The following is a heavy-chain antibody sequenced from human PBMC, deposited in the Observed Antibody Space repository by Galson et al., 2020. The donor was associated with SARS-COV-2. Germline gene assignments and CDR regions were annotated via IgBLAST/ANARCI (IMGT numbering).Heavy chain of an antibody. CDR3: AGDDLGVTTINGFVY. CDR2: IYFSGST. Sequence: SETLSLTCTVSAGSMSNYYWSWSRQPPGKGPEWMGYIYFSGSTNYNPSLKSRVTISIDTSKNQFSLKLSSVTAADTAIYYCAGDDLGVTTINGFVYWGQGTLVTVSS. J-gene: IGHJ4*02. D-gene: IGHD5-12*01. V-gene: IGHV4-59*01. CDR1: AGSMSNYY.